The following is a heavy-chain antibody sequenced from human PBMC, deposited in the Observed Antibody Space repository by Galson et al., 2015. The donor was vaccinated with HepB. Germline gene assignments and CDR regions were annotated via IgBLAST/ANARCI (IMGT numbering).Heavy chain of an antibody. Sequence: SLRLSCAASGFAFSSYAMNWVRQAPGKGLEWVSGISGSGGSTYYADSVKGRFTISRENSKNTLYLQMNSLRAEDTAVYYCAKVWWSFESGSGWAPFDYWGPGTLVTVSS. D-gene: IGHD6-19*01. CDR3: AKVWWSFESGSGWAPFDY. CDR1: GFAFSSYA. V-gene: IGHV3-23*01. CDR2: ISGSGGST. J-gene: IGHJ4*02.